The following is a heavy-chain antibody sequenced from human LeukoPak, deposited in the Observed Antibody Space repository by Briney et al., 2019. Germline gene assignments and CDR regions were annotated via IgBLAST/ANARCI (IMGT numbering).Heavy chain of an antibody. CDR1: GGTFSSYA. D-gene: IGHD2-2*01. CDR3: ARECSSTSCYGY. CDR2: IIPIFGTA. V-gene: IGHV1-69*01. Sequence: GASVKVSCKASGGTFSSYAISWVRQAPGQGLEWMVGIIPIFGTANYAQKFQGRVTITADESTSTAYMELSSLRSEDTAVYYCARECSSTSCYGYWGQGTLVTVSS. J-gene: IGHJ4*02.